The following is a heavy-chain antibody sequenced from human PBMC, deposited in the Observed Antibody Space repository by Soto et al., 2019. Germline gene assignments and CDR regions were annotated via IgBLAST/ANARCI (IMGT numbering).Heavy chain of an antibody. Sequence: QVQLVQSGAEVKKPGSSVKVSCKASGGTFSSYAISWVRQAPGQGLEWMGGIIPIFGTANYAQKFQGRVTITAEESTSTANRELSSLGSEDTAVYYCARHVPAAGYYYGMDGWGQGNTVTVSS. V-gene: IGHV1-69*12. CDR3: ARHVPAAGYYYGMDG. D-gene: IGHD2-2*01. CDR1: GGTFSSYA. J-gene: IGHJ6*01. CDR2: IIPIFGTA.